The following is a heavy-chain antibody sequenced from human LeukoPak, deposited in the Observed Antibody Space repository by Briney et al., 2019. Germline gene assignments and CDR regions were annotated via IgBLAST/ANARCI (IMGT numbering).Heavy chain of an antibody. Sequence: SETLSLTCAVYGGSFSGYYWSWIRQPAGKGLEWIGRIYTSGSTNYNPSLKSRVTISVDTSKNQFSLKLSSVTAADTAVYYCARGGGYSSWYRGNYYFDYWGQGTLVTVSS. V-gene: IGHV4-59*10. CDR1: GGSFSGYY. D-gene: IGHD6-13*01. CDR2: IYTSGST. J-gene: IGHJ4*02. CDR3: ARGGGYSSWYRGNYYFDY.